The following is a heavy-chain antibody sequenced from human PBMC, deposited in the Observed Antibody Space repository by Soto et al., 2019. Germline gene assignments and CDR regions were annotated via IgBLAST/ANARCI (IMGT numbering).Heavy chain of an antibody. Sequence: QVQLVQSGAEVKKPGASXXXXXXXSGYTFTSYXIXXXXQAPGQGLEWMGWISAYNGNTNYPQKLQGRVTMTTDTSTSTAYMELRSLRSDDTAVYYCARDPGRWLQFWQNWFDPWGQGTLVTVSS. CDR2: ISAYNGNT. V-gene: IGHV1-18*04. CDR3: ARDPGRWLQFWQNWFDP. D-gene: IGHD5-12*01. CDR1: GYTFTSYX. J-gene: IGHJ5*02.